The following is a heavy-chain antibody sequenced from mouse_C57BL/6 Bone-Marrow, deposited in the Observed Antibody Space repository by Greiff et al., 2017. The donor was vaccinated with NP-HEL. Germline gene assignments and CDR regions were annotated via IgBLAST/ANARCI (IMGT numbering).Heavy chain of an antibody. V-gene: IGHV5-17*01. J-gene: IGHJ2*01. D-gene: IGHD1-1*01. CDR2: ISSGSSTI. CDR1: GFTFSDYG. Sequence: EVQLVESGGGLVKPGGSLKLSCAASGFTFSDYGMHWVRQAPEKGLEWVAYISSGSSTIYYADTVKGRFTISRDNAKNTLFLQMTSLRSEDTAMYYRARDSYYGSSYGDYWGKGTTLTVSS. CDR3: ARDSYYGSSYGDY.